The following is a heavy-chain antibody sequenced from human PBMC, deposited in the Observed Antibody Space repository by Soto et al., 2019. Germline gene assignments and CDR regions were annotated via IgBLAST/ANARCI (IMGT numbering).Heavy chain of an antibody. J-gene: IGHJ2*01. D-gene: IGHD3-10*01. Sequence: EVQLVESGGVVVQPGGSLRLSCAASGFIFDDYTMHWVRQAPGKGLEWISLISWDGETTYYRDSVKGRFTISRDNSKNSRYMQLNSLRTEDTALYYCVKDIDRFGCHHWHFDLWGRGTLVTVSS. CDR2: ISWDGETT. CDR1: GFIFDDYT. V-gene: IGHV3-43*01. CDR3: VKDIDRFGCHHWHFDL.